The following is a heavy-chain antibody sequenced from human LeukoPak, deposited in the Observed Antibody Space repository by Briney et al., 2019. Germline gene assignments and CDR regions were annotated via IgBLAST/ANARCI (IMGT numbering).Heavy chain of an antibody. J-gene: IGHJ4*02. CDR3: ARHKGTTPIIDY. D-gene: IGHD2/OR15-2a*01. CDR1: GFTFSDYY. V-gene: IGHV3-11*04. Sequence: PGGSLRLSCAASGFTFSDYYMSWIRQAPGKGLEWVSYISSSGTTIYYADSVKGRFTISRDNAKNSLHLQMNSLRAEDTAVYYCARHKGTTPIIDYWGQGTLVTVSS. CDR2: ISSSGTTI.